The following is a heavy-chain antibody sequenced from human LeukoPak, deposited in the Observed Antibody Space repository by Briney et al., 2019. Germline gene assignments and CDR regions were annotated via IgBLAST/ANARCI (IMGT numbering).Heavy chain of an antibody. D-gene: IGHD3-22*01. CDR1: GGSISSYY. V-gene: IGHV4-59*01. CDR2: IYYSGST. J-gene: IGHJ4*02. CDR3: ARASDSSGYFPYYFDY. Sequence: SETLSLTCTVSGGSISSYYWSWIRQPPGKGLEWIGYIYYSGSTNYNPSLKSRVTISVDTSKNQFSLKLSSVTAADTAVYYCARASDSSGYFPYYFDYWGQGTLVTVSS.